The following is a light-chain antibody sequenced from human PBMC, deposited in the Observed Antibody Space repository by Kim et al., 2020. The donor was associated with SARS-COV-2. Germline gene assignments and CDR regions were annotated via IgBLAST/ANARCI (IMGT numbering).Light chain of an antibody. CDR3: CSYAGSSTYVV. CDR2: EVS. V-gene: IGLV2-23*02. Sequence: QYITLSCTGTSSEVGSYNLVSWYQQHPGKAPKLMIYEVSKRPSGVSNRFSGSKSGNTASLTISGLQAEDEADYYCCSYAGSSTYVVFGGGTKLTVL. CDR1: SSEVGSYNL. J-gene: IGLJ2*01.